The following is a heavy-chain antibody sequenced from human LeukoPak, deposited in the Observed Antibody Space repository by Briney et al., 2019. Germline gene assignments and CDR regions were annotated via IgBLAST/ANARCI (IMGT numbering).Heavy chain of an antibody. CDR3: ARPLVTLKDYYYGMDV. CDR2: INPSGGST. J-gene: IGHJ6*02. V-gene: IGHV1-46*01. Sequence: GASVKVSCKASGGTFSSYAISWVRQAPGQGLEWMGVINPSGGSTSYAQKFQGRVTMTRDTSTSTVYMELSSLRSEDTAVYYCARPLVTLKDYYYGMDVWGQGTTVTVSS. D-gene: IGHD3-9*01. CDR1: GGTFSSYA.